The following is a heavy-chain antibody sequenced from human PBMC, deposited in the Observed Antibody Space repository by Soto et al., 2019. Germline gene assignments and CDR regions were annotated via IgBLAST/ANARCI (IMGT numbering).Heavy chain of an antibody. D-gene: IGHD6-13*01. CDR3: AKDSWLAAYYYYYYMDV. V-gene: IGHV3-30*18. CDR1: GFTFSSYG. CDR2: ISYDGSNK. Sequence: QVQLVESGGGVVQPGRSLRLSCAASGFTFSSYGMHWVRQAPGKGLEWVAVISYDGSNKYYADSMKGRFTISRDNSKNTLYLQMNSLRAEDTAVYYCAKDSWLAAYYYYYYMDVWGKGTTVTVSS. J-gene: IGHJ6*03.